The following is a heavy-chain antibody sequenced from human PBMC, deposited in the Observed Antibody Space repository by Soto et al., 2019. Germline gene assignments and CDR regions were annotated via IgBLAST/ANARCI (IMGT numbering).Heavy chain of an antibody. V-gene: IGHV1-46*01. J-gene: IGHJ4*02. CDR1: GYTFTSYY. CDR3: ATTYYYDSSGYYQLDY. Sequence: QVQLVQSGAEVKKPGASVKVSCKASGYTFTSYYMHWVRQAPGQGLEWMGIINPSGGSTSYAQKFQCRVTMTRDTSTSTVYMELSSLRSEDTAVYYCATTYYYDSSGYYQLDYWGQGTLVTVSS. CDR2: INPSGGST. D-gene: IGHD3-22*01.